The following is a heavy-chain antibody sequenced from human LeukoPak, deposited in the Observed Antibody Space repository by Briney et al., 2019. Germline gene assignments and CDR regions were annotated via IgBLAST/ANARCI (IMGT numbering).Heavy chain of an antibody. J-gene: IGHJ4*02. Sequence: GGSLRLSCAAPGFTLSGNWMSWVRQAPGKGLEWVANIKQDGGDKYYVDSVKSRFTISRDNAKNSLYLQMNSLRVEDTAVYYCARDFDWGQGTLVTVSS. CDR3: ARDFD. CDR1: GFTLSGNW. V-gene: IGHV3-7*01. CDR2: IKQDGGDK.